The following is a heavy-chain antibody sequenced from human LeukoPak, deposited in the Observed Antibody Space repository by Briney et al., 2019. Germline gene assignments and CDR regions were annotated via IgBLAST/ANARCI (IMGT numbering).Heavy chain of an antibody. CDR1: GGSISSYY. J-gene: IGHJ6*03. V-gene: IGHV4-4*07. Sequence: SETLSLTCTVPGGSISSYYWNWIRQPAGKGLEWIGRIYSSGSTNYNPSLKSRVTMSVDTSKNQFSLKLSSVTAADTAVYYCARERDSYDSSGYYDYFFYYMDVWGKGTTVTVSS. D-gene: IGHD3-22*01. CDR2: IYSSGST. CDR3: ARERDSYDSSGYYDYFFYYMDV.